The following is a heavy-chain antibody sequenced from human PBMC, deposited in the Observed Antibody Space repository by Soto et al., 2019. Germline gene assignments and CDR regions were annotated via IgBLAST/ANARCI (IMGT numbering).Heavy chain of an antibody. CDR1: GVSISSSSYS. CDR2: IFYSGST. J-gene: IGHJ4*02. V-gene: IGHV4-39*01. CDR3: SVAYCGGDCLDF. Sequence: PSETLSLTCTVSGVSISSSSYSWGWIRQPPGKGLEWIGSIFYSGSTYYNPSLESRVTMSVDTSKNQFSLKLNSVTAADTAVYYCSVAYCGGDCLDFWGQGTLVTVYS. D-gene: IGHD2-21*02.